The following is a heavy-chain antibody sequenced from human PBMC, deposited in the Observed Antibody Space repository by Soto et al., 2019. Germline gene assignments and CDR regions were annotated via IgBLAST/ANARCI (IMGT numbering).Heavy chain of an antibody. CDR2: INISNGNT. J-gene: IGHJ4*02. CDR1: GYTFKSYQ. V-gene: IGHV1-3*04. CDR3: ARDTDLTLVTTLDY. D-gene: IGHD4-17*01. Sequence: ASVKVPCKASGYTFKSYQIYWVRQAPGQRLECMGWINISNGNTEYSQNSQGRVTMTRDTSASTAYMELSSLRSEDTAVYYCARDTDLTLVTTLDYWGQGTPVTVAS.